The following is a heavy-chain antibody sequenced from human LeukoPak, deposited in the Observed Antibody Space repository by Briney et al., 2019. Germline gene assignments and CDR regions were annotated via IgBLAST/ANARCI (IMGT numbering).Heavy chain of an antibody. V-gene: IGHV3-23*01. D-gene: IGHD2-2*03. J-gene: IGHJ3*02. CDR3: AKDYLDIVVVPAALDAFDI. Sequence: TGGSLRLSCAASGFTFSSYAMSWVRQAPGKGLEWVSAISGSGGSTYYADSVKGRFTISRDNSKNTLYLQMNSLRAEDTAVYYCAKDYLDIVVVPAALDAFDIWGQGTMVTVSS. CDR2: ISGSGGST. CDR1: GFTFSSYA.